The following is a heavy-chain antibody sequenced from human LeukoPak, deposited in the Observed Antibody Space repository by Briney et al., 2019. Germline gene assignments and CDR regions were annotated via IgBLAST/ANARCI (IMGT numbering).Heavy chain of an antibody. J-gene: IGHJ4*02. CDR2: ISSSSSYI. D-gene: IGHD2-15*01. V-gene: IGHV3-21*01. CDR1: GFTFSSYS. CDR3: ARPPTPYGDYFDY. Sequence: PGGSLRLSCAASGFTFSSYSMNWVRQAPGKGLEWVSSISSSSSYIYYADSVKGRFTISRDNAKNSLYLQMNSLRAEDTAVYYCARPPTPYGDYFDYWGQGTLVTVSS.